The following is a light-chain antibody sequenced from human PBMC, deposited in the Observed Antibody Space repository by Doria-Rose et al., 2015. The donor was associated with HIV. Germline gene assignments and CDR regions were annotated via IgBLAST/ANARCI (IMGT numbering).Light chain of an antibody. V-gene: IGLV2-14*04. J-gene: IGLJ2*01. CDR3: SSYTSISTLVV. CDR2: DVS. Sequence: ISCTGTSSDVGGYNYVSWYQQHPGKAPKLMIFDVSNRPSGVSNRFSGSKSGSTASLTISGLQAEDEADYYCSSYTSISTLVVFGGGTKLTVL. CDR1: SSDVGGYNY.